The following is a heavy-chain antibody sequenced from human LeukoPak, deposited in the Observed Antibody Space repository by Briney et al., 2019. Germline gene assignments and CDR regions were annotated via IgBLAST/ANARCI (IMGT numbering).Heavy chain of an antibody. V-gene: IGHV4-59*01. Sequence: PSETLSLTCTVSGGSISSYYWSWIRQPPGKGLEWIGYIYYSGSTNYNPSLKSRVTIPVDTSKNQFSLKLSSVTAADTAVYYCARAETSSYYYYYMDVWGKGTTVTISS. CDR1: GGSISSYY. CDR2: IYYSGST. CDR3: ARAETSSYYYYYMDV. J-gene: IGHJ6*03. D-gene: IGHD2/OR15-2a*01.